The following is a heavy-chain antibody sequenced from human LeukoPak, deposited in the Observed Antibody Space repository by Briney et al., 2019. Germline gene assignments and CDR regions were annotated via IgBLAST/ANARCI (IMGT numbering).Heavy chain of an antibody. J-gene: IGHJ2*01. CDR2: IYYGGST. D-gene: IGHD4-17*01. CDR3: ARGDGDYVNWYFDL. V-gene: IGHV4-59*01. CDR1: GGSISSYY. Sequence: SETLSLTCTVSGGSISSYYWSWIRQPPGKGLEWIGYIYYGGSTNYNPSLKSRVTISVDTSKNQFSLKLSSVTAADTAVYYCARGDGDYVNWYFDLWGRGTLVTVSS.